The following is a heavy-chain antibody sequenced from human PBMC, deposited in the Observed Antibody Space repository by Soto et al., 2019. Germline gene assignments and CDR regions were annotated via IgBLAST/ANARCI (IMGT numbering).Heavy chain of an antibody. J-gene: IGHJ6*03. V-gene: IGHV4-59*01. Sequence: PSETLSLTCTVSGGSISSYYWSWIRQPPGKGLEWIGYIYYSGSTNYNPSLKSRVTISVDTSKNQFSPKLSSVTAADTAVYYCARVPYYDILTGYYGVRDYYYYMDVWGKGTTVTVSS. CDR1: GGSISSYY. CDR2: IYYSGST. CDR3: ARVPYYDILTGYYGVRDYYYYMDV. D-gene: IGHD3-9*01.